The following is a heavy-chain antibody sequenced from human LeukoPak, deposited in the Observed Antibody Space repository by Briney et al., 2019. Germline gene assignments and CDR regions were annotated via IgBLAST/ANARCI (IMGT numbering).Heavy chain of an antibody. CDR1: GYTFTSYD. CDR3: ARGIEDLYYYDSSPFDP. V-gene: IGHV1-8*01. D-gene: IGHD3-22*01. CDR2: MNLNSGNT. J-gene: IGHJ5*02. Sequence: ASVTVSCTASGYTFTSYDINWVRQATGQGREWMGWMNLNSGNTGYAQQFQGRVTMTRNTSISTAYMELSSLRSEDTAVYYCARGIEDLYYYDSSPFDPWGQGTLVTVSS.